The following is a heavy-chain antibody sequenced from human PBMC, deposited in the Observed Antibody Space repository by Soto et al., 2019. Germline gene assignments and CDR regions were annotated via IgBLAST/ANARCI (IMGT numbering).Heavy chain of an antibody. J-gene: IGHJ4*02. CDR3: ASHFGYSGYDSFYY. D-gene: IGHD5-12*01. V-gene: IGHV5-10-1*01. CDR1: GYSFTSYW. CDR2: IDPSDSYT. Sequence: PGESLKISCKGSGYSFTSYWISWVRQMPGKGLEWMGRIDPSDSYTNCSPSFQGHVTISADKSISTAYLQWSSLKASDTAMYYCASHFGYSGYDSFYYWGQGTLVTVSS.